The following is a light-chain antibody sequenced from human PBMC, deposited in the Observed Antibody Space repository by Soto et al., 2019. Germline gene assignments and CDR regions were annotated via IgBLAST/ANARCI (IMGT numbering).Light chain of an antibody. Sequence: DIQMTQSPSSLSASVGDRVTITCRASQGISPYLAWYQQKPGKVPKLLIYAASTLQSGVPSLFSGSRSGTDVTLTISILQPEDVATYYCQKYNSAPLTFGGGNKVEI. J-gene: IGKJ4*01. CDR3: QKYNSAPLT. CDR1: QGISPY. CDR2: AAS. V-gene: IGKV1-27*01.